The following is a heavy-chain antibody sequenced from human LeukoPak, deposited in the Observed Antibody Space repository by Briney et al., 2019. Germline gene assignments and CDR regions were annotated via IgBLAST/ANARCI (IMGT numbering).Heavy chain of an antibody. J-gene: IGHJ4*02. Sequence: SQTLSLTCAISGDSVSSNSAAWTWIRQSPSRGLEWLGRTYYRSKWYNDYAVSVKSRITINPDTSKNQFSLQLNSVTPEDTAVYYCARQEGVGRAAAGTYFDYWGQGTLVTVSS. CDR1: GDSVSSNSAA. D-gene: IGHD6-13*01. CDR2: TYYRSKWYN. CDR3: ARQEGVGRAAAGTYFDY. V-gene: IGHV6-1*01.